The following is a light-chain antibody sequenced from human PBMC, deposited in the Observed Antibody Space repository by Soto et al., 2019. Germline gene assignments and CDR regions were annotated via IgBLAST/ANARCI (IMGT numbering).Light chain of an antibody. J-gene: IGKJ1*01. CDR2: AAS. CDR1: QGISTY. V-gene: IGKV1-39*01. Sequence: EIQMTQSPSSLSASVGDRVTITCRASQGISTYLNWYQQKPGKAPKLLIYAASSLQSGVPSRFSGSGSETEFTLTISSLQPEDFATYSCQQSYSTTWTFGQGTKVDIK. CDR3: QQSYSTTWT.